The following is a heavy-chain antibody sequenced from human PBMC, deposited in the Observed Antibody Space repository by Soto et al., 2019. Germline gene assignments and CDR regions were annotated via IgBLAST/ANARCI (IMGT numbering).Heavy chain of an antibody. Sequence: PGESLKSCGNCSGNSGSNDWIGWERQMPGKGREWMAIYNPGNSETRYSPAFQGQDTISADKSITTTYLQWHSLKASDSGMYFCARPDPAFVASWGQGTLVTVSS. J-gene: IGHJ5*02. CDR1: GNSGSNDW. CDR3: ARPDPAFVAS. D-gene: IGHD2-15*01. CDR2: YNPGNSET. V-gene: IGHV5-51*01.